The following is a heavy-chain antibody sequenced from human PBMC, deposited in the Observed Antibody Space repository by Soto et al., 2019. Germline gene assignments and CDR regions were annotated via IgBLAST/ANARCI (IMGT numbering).Heavy chain of an antibody. J-gene: IGHJ4*02. V-gene: IGHV4-30-4*01. CDR1: GGSITNDNYY. CDR3: AGTSWFDNSGSHY. CDR2: VYYSGSS. D-gene: IGHD3-22*01. Sequence: PSETLSLTCTVSGGSITNDNYYWGWIRQPPGKGLEWIGYVYYSGSSHYNPSLKSRLIISMDTSKNQFSLRLSSVTAADTAVYYCAGTSWFDNSGSHYWGQGALVNVSS.